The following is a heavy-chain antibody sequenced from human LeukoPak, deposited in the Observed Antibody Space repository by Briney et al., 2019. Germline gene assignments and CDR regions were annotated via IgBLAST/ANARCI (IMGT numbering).Heavy chain of an antibody. J-gene: IGHJ4*02. CDR2: IYYSGST. D-gene: IGHD2-2*01. V-gene: IGHV4-59*12. CDR3: ARGGYCSSASCNDY. Sequence: SETLPLTCTVSGGSISSYYWGWIRQPPGKGLEWIGYIYYSGSTYYNPSLKSRVTISIDRSKNQFSLKLSSVTAADTAVYYCARGGYCSSASCNDYWGQGTLVTVSS. CDR1: GGSISSYY.